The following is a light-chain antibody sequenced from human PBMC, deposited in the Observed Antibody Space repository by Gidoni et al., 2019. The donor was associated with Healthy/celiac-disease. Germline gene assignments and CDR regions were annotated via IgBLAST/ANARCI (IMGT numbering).Light chain of an antibody. CDR1: QSVLYSSNNKNY. CDR2: WAA. J-gene: IGKJ5*01. Sequence: DIVMTQSPDPLALSLGVRATITCKSSQSVLYSSNNKNYLAWYQQKPGQPPKLLIYWAATRDSGVPDRCSGSGSGTDFTLTISSLQAEDVAVYYCQQYYSTLPITFGQGTRLEIK. V-gene: IGKV4-1*01. CDR3: QQYYSTLPIT.